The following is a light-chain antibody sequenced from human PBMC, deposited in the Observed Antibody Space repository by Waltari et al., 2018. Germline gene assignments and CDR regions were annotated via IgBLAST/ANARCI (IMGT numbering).Light chain of an antibody. V-gene: IGKV1-6*01. Sequence: AIQMTQSPSSLSASVGDRVTITCRASQGIRNDLGWYQQKPGEAPKLLVGAASSLQSGVPSRFSGSGSGTDFTLTISSLQPEDFATYYCLQDYNYPWTFGQGTKVEIK. CDR2: AAS. J-gene: IGKJ1*01. CDR3: LQDYNYPWT. CDR1: QGIRND.